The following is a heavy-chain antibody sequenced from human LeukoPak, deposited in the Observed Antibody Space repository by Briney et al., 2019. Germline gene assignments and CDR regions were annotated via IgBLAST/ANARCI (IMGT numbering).Heavy chain of an antibody. CDR3: AKDSRGGSSWYGGTYNWFDP. CDR1: GFTFSSYG. D-gene: IGHD6-13*01. V-gene: IGHV3-33*06. J-gene: IGHJ5*02. Sequence: GRSLRLSCAASGFTFSSYGMHWVRQAPGKGLEWVAVIWYDGSNKYYADSVKGRFTISRDNSKNTLYLQMNSLRAEDTAVYYCAKDSRGGSSWYGGTYNWFDPWGQGTLVTVSS. CDR2: IWYDGSNK.